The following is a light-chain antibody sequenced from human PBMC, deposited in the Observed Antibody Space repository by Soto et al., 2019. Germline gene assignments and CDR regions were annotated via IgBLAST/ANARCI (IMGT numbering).Light chain of an antibody. CDR1: QSVSSY. CDR3: QQRSNWPPWT. CDR2: DAS. V-gene: IGKV3-11*01. Sequence: EIVLTQSPATLSLSPGERATLSCRASQSVSSYLAWYQQKPGQAPRLLIYDASNRATGIPARFSGSGSGTDFTLTISRLETEDFAVYYCQQRSNWPPWTFDQGTKVEIK. J-gene: IGKJ1*01.